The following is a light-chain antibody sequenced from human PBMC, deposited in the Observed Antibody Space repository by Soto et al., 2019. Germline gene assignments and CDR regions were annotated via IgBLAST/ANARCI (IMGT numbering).Light chain of an antibody. V-gene: IGLV2-14*01. CDR2: GVT. J-gene: IGLJ2*01. CDR1: SSDVGAYYS. Sequence: QSALTQPASVSGSPGQSITISCTGTSSDVGAYYSVSWYQRHPGKAPKLIIYGVTNRPSGVSNRFSGSKSDKTASLTISGLQAEDEADYYCSSYTKKNTWVFGGGTKVTVL. CDR3: SSYTKKNTWV.